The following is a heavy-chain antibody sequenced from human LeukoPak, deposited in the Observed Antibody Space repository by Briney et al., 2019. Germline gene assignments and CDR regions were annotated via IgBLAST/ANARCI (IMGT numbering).Heavy chain of an antibody. V-gene: IGHV4-38-2*02. Sequence: SETLSLTCSVSGYSISSDCYWAWIRQPPGQGLEWIGGIYHSGYTYYYPSLKSRVTLSVDTSKNQFSLRLSSVTAADTAVYYCARAPRDSNGYYMRSFDSWGQATLVIASP. CDR1: GYSISSDCY. CDR3: ARAPRDSNGYYMRSFDS. J-gene: IGHJ4*02. D-gene: IGHD3-22*01. CDR2: IYHSGYT.